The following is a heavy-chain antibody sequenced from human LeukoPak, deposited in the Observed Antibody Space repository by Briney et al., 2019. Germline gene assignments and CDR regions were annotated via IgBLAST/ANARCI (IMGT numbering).Heavy chain of an antibody. V-gene: IGHV1-18*01. CDR3: ASHCSSTRCYDN. CDR1: GYTFTGYG. D-gene: IGHD2-2*01. CDR2: ISAYNGNT. J-gene: IGHJ4*02. Sequence: ASVKVSCKASGYTFTGYGISWVRQAPGQGLEWVGWISAYNGNTNYAQKLQGRVTMTTDTSTSTAYMELRSLRSDDTAVYYCASHCSSTRCYDNWGQGTLVTVSS.